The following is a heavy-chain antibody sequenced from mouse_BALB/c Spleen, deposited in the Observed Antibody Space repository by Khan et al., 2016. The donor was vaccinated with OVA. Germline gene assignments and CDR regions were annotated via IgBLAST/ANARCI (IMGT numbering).Heavy chain of an antibody. CDR2: INPSNGGT. CDR3: TRHYRYDGSSLYAMDY. D-gene: IGHD2-14*01. J-gene: IGHJ4*01. Sequence: QVQLKESGAELVKPGASVKLSCKASAYTFTSYYMFWVKQRPGQGLEWIGEINPSNGGTNFNETFKSKATLTVDKSSSTAYMQLSSLTSEDSAVYTCTRHYRYDGSSLYAMDYWGQGTSVTVSS. V-gene: IGHV1S81*02. CDR1: AYTFTSYY.